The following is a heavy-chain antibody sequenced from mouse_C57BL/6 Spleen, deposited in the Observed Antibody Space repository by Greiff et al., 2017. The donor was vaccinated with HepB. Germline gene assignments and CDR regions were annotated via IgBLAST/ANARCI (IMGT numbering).Heavy chain of an antibody. CDR2: IYPGDGDT. CDR1: GYAFSSSW. J-gene: IGHJ2*01. V-gene: IGHV1-82*01. Sequence: QVQLQQSGPELVKPGASVKISCKASGYAFSSSWMNWVKQRPGKGLEWIGRIYPGDGDTNYNGKFKGKATLTADKSSSTAYMQLSSLTSEDSAVYFCARDGYDGGDFDYWGQGTTLTVSS. D-gene: IGHD2-2*01. CDR3: ARDGYDGGDFDY.